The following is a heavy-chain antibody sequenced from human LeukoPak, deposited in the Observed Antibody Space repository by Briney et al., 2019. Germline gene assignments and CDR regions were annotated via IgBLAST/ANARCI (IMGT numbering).Heavy chain of an antibody. V-gene: IGHV1-46*01. CDR3: ARKLHYYGSGSALDN. CDR1: GHTSTTDA. J-gene: IGHJ4*02. Sequence: ASVMVSCKASGHTSTTDAIHWVRQAPGQGLEWMGVITPSGGSTSYAQKFQGRVTMTRDTSTSTVYMELSSLRSEDTAVYYCARKLHYYGSGSALDNWGQGTLVTVSS. CDR2: ITPSGGST. D-gene: IGHD3-10*01.